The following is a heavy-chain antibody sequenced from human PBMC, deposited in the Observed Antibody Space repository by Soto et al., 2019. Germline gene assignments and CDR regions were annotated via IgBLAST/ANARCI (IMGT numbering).Heavy chain of an antibody. CDR2: IIPILGIA. D-gene: IGHD3-16*01. CDR3: ARLLRGRYYVDY. V-gene: IGHV1-69*02. J-gene: IGHJ4*02. Sequence: QVQLVQSGAEVKKPGSSVKVSCKASGGTFSSYTISWVRQAPGQGLEWMGRIIPILGIANYAQKFQGRVTITAAKSTGTAYMELSSLRSEDTAVYYCARLLRGRYYVDYWGQGTLVTVSS. CDR1: GGTFSSYT.